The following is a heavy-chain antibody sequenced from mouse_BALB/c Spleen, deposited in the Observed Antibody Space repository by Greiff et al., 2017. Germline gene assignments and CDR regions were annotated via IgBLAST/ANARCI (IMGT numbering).Heavy chain of an antibody. CDR1: GYAFSSYW. V-gene: IGHV1-80*01. D-gene: IGHD2-4*01. CDR2: IYPGDGDT. J-gene: IGHJ4*01. CDR3: ARSYDYDDAMDY. Sequence: QVQLQQSGAELVRPGSSVKISCKASGYAFSSYWMNWVKQRPGQGLEWIGQIYPGDGDTNYNGKFKGKATLTADKSSSTAYMQLSSLTSEDSAVYFCARSYDYDDAMDYWGQGTSVTVSS.